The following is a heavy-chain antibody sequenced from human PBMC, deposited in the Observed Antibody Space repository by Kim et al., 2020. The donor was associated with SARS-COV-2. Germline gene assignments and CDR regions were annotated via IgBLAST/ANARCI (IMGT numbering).Heavy chain of an antibody. D-gene: IGHD2-8*02. J-gene: IGHJ4*02. CDR3: ARAGPRVYFDY. Sequence: SETLSLTCAVSGGTISSSNWWSWVLPPPGTGLELIGEIYHSGSTNDNPSRKSRVTISVDKSKNQYSLKQSSVTAADTAVYYCARAGPRVYFDYWGQGTLGTVSS. CDR1: GGTISSSNW. V-gene: IGHV4-4*02. CDR2: IYHSGST.